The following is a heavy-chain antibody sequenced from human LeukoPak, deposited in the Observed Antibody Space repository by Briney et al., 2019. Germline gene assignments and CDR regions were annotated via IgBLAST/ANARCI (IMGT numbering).Heavy chain of an antibody. J-gene: IGHJ4*02. V-gene: IGHV1-46*01. CDR2: INPSGGST. Sequence: ASVKVSCKASGYTFTSYYMHWARQAPGQGLEWMGIINPSGGSTSYAQKFQGRVTMTRDMSTSTVYMELSSLRSEDTAVYYCARGTHDFWSGYHYFDYWGQGTLVTVSS. CDR3: ARGTHDFWSGYHYFDY. CDR1: GYTFTSYY. D-gene: IGHD3-3*01.